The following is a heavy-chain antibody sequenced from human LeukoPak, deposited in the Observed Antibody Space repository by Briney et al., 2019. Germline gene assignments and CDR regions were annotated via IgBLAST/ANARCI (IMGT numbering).Heavy chain of an antibody. CDR2: INHSGST. CDR3: ARGGGITMVRGVIHLDY. D-gene: IGHD3-10*01. J-gene: IGHJ4*02. Sequence: PETLSLTCAVYGGSFSGYYWSWIRQPPGKGLEWIGEINHSGSTNYNPSLKSRVTISVDTSKNQFSLKLSSVTAADTAVYYCARGGGITMVRGVIHLDYRGQGTLVTVSS. CDR1: GGSFSGYY. V-gene: IGHV4-34*01.